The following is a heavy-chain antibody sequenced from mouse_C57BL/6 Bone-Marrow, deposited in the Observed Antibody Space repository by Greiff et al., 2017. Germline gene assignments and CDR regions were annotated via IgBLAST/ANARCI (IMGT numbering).Heavy chain of an antibody. D-gene: IGHD1-2*01. J-gene: IGHJ3*01. CDR1: GYTFTDYE. Sequence: QVQLQQSGAELVRPGASVTLSCKASGYTFTDYEMHWVKQTPVHGLDWIGAIDPETGGTAYNQKFKGKAILTADKSSSTAYMELRSLTSEDSAVYYCTGYYGTWFAYWGQGTLVTVSA. CDR3: TGYYGTWFAY. V-gene: IGHV1-15*01. CDR2: IDPETGGT.